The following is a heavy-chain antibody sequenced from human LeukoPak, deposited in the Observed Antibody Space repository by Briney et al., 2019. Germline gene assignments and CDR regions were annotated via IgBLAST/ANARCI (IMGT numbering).Heavy chain of an antibody. CDR3: AKGESSSWFY. CDR1: GFTFSTYR. Sequence: GGSLRLSCAASGFTFSTYRMHWVRQGPGKGLGWVSGMNSDGRSTVYADSVKGRFTIYRDNAKNTLYLQMNSLRAEDTAVYYCAKGESSSWFYWGQGTLVTVSS. D-gene: IGHD6-13*01. CDR2: MNSDGRST. J-gene: IGHJ4*02. V-gene: IGHV3-74*01.